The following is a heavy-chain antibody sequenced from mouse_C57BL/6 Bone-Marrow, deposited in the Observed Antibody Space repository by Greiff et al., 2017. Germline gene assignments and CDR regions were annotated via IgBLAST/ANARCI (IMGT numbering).Heavy chain of an antibody. D-gene: IGHD2-3*01. Sequence: VQLQQPGTELVKPGASVKLSCKASGYTFTSYWMHWVKQRPGQGLEWIGNINPSNGGTNYNEKFKSKATLAVDKSSSTAYMQLSSMTSEDSAVYYCAGRGWLLPYYYAMDCWGQGTSVTVST. CDR2: INPSNGGT. CDR3: AGRGWLLPYYYAMDC. V-gene: IGHV1-53*01. J-gene: IGHJ4*01. CDR1: GYTFTSYW.